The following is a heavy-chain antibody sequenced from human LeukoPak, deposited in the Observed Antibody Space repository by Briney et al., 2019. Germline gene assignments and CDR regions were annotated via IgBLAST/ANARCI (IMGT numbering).Heavy chain of an antibody. CDR3: ATNSTGSAFDY. D-gene: IGHD2/OR15-2a*01. CDR2: LYNIGSI. V-gene: IGHV4-59*08. CDR1: GASLSNTYS. J-gene: IGHJ4*02. Sequence: PSETLSLTCTVSGASLSNTYSWSWIRQLPGKGLEWIGNLYNIGSITYKPSLKSRVTMSIDMSKNQFSLRLTSVTAADTAVYFCATNSTGSAFDYWGQGILVTVSS.